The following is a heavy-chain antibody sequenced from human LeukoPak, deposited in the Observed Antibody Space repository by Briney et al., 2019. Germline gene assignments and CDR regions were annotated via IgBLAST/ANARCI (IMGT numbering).Heavy chain of an antibody. CDR2: IYYSGSD. CDR3: ARLAGINDSRGYYPPRFDY. CDR1: GDSIRSYY. J-gene: IGHJ4*02. Sequence: SETLSLTCTVSGDSIRSYYWSWIRQPPGKGLEYIGYIYYSGSDNYNPSLKSRVTISVDTSRNHFSLKLSSVTAADTAVYYCARLAGINDSRGYYPPRFDYWGQGTLVTVSS. V-gene: IGHV4-59*08. D-gene: IGHD3-22*01.